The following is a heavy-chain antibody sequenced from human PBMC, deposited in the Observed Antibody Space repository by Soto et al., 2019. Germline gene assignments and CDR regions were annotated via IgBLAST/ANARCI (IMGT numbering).Heavy chain of an antibody. CDR2: INGGNGGT. V-gene: IGHV3-23*01. J-gene: IGHJ4*02. D-gene: IGHD2-8*02. Sequence: EVQLLESGGGLAQPGGSLRLSCAASGFTFVKHAMTWVRQAPGKGLEWVSTINGGNGGTYYADSVKGRFTISRDNSHNALLPHMGSLRSDDTALYYCARADVMLVAIITPLVDIWGQETLVTLSS. CDR1: GFTFVKHA. CDR3: ARADVMLVAIITPLVDI.